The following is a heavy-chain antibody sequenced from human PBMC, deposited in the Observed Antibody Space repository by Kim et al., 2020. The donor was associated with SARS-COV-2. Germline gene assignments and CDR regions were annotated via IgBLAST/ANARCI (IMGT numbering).Heavy chain of an antibody. CDR1: GFTFSTYN. CDR3: ARELEGTGSYSF. V-gene: IGHV3-48*02. CDR2: TSSSGTTI. J-gene: IGHJ4*02. D-gene: IGHD1-26*01. Sequence: GGSLRLSCAASGFTFSTYNIHWVRQAPGKGLEWLSYTSSSGTTIYYADSVKGRFTISRDNAKNSLYVQMSSLRDKDTAVYYCARELEGTGSYSFWGQGTLLTVSS.